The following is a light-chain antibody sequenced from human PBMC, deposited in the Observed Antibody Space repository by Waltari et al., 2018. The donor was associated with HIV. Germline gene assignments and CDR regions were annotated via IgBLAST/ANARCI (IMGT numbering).Light chain of an antibody. CDR3: CSYAGSYTFV. CDR2: DIT. Sequence: QSALTQPRSVSGSPGQSVSISCTGTSSDVGGYYFVSWYQQHPGKAPKLLIYDITKRPSGVPDRFSGSKSGHTASLTISGLQSEDEADYYCCSYAGSYTFVFGSGTKVTVL. CDR1: SSDVGGYYF. J-gene: IGLJ1*01. V-gene: IGLV2-11*01.